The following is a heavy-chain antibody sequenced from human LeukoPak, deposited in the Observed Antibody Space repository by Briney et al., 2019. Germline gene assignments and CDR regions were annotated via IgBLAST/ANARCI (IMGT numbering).Heavy chain of an antibody. V-gene: IGHV3-30*01. D-gene: IGHD3-16*01. Sequence: PGGSLRLSCAASGFSVSNYILHWVRQAPGKGLEWVGVTTHEGPDKYYADSVKGRFTISRDNPKNTLYLQMNSLGSEDTAVYYCVRQSLGLDVWGRGTTVTVSS. CDR2: TTHEGPDK. CDR3: VRQSLGLDV. J-gene: IGHJ6*04. CDR1: GFSVSNYI.